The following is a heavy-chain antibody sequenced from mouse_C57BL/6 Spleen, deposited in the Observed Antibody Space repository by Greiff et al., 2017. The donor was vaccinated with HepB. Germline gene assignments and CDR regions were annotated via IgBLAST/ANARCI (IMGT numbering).Heavy chain of an antibody. CDR1: GFTFSSYA. Sequence: EVKLVESGGGLVKPGGSLKLSCAASGFTFSSYAMSWVRQTPEKRLEWVATISDGGSYTYYPDNVKGRFTISRDNAKNNLYLQMSHLKSEDTAMYYCARDQYYYGRYYAMDYWGQGTSVTVSS. D-gene: IGHD1-1*01. CDR3: ARDQYYYGRYYAMDY. V-gene: IGHV5-4*01. CDR2: ISDGGSYT. J-gene: IGHJ4*01.